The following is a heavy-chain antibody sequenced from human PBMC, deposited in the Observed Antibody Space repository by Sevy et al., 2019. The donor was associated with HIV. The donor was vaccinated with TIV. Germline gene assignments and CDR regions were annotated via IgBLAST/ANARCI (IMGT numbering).Heavy chain of an antibody. Sequence: GGSLRLSCVGSEFTFNDDFMTWVRQAPGKGLEWVSSISSRSTYIYYADSVKGRFTISRDNAKNSMFLQMNSLRPEDTAVYYCARDRDDYASGRRHPYYYYHGMEVWGQGTTVTVSS. V-gene: IGHV3-21*01. CDR2: ISSRSTYI. CDR3: ARDRDDYASGRRHPYYYYHGMEV. CDR1: EFTFNDDF. D-gene: IGHD3-10*01. J-gene: IGHJ6*02.